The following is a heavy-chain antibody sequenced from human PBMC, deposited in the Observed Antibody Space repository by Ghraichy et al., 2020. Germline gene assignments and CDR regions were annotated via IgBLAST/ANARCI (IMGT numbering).Heavy chain of an antibody. CDR3: VSGAADSAYDYRHY. CDR2: IKHDGSEQ. CDR1: GFTLSRYW. V-gene: IGHV3-7*03. D-gene: IGHD5-12*01. Sequence: LSLTCAASGFTLSRYWMSWVRQAPGKGLEWVANIKHDGSEQYYVDSVKGRFTISRDNAKNSLSLQMNSLRAEDTAVYYCVSGAADSAYDYRHYWGQGTLVTVSS. J-gene: IGHJ4*01.